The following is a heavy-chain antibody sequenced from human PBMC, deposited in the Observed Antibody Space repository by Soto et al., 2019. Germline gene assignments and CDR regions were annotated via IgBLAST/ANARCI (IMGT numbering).Heavy chain of an antibody. Sequence: EVQLVESGGGLVQPGGSLRLSCAASGFTFSSYWMSWVRQAPGKGLEWVANIKQDGSEKYYVDSVKGRFTISRDNAKNSLYLQMNSLRAEDTAVYYCARGRGYSGYDGYFDYWGQGTLVTVSS. CDR1: GFTFSSYW. J-gene: IGHJ4*02. CDR3: ARGRGYSGYDGYFDY. D-gene: IGHD5-12*01. V-gene: IGHV3-7*05. CDR2: IKQDGSEK.